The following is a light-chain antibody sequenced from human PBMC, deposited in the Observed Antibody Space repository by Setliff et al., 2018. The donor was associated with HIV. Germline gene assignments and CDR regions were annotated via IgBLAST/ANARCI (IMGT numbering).Light chain of an antibody. J-gene: IGLJ1*01. CDR3: SSFTTTTTLV. V-gene: IGLV2-14*01. CDR2: EVS. Sequence: QSALTQPASVSGSPGQSITISCTGTSSDVGSYNYVSWYQQHPGKAPKLMISEVSNRPSGVSNRFSGSKSDNTASLTISGLQADDEADYFCSSFTTTTTLVFGTGTKVTGL. CDR1: SSDVGSYNY.